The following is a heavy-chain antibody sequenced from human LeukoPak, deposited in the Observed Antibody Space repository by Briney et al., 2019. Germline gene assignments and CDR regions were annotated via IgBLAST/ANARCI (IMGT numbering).Heavy chain of an antibody. V-gene: IGHV4-61*08. CDR3: ARQVGYYYVSLNN. D-gene: IGHD3-22*01. J-gene: IGHJ4*02. CDR1: GGSISSGDYY. Sequence: SQTLSLTCTVSGGSISSGDYYWSWIRQPPGKGLEWIGYVYYSGTTNYNPSLKSRVTISVDTSKSQFSLKLSSVTAADTAVYFCARQVGYYYVSLNNWGQGILVTVSS. CDR2: VYYSGTT.